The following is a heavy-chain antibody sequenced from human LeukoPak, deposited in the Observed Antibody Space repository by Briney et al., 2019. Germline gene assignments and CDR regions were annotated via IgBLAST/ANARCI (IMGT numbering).Heavy chain of an antibody. V-gene: IGHV4-39*01. CDR1: GGSISSSSYY. CDR2: IYYSGST. J-gene: IGHJ4*02. D-gene: IGHD3-10*01. Sequence: PSETLSLTCTVSGGSISSSSYYWGWIRQPPGKGLEWIGSIYYSGSTYSNPSLKSRATISVDTSKNQFSLKLSSLTAADTAVYYCARLPDYYSRHGAPGWGQGTLVTVSS. CDR3: ARLPDYYSRHGAPG.